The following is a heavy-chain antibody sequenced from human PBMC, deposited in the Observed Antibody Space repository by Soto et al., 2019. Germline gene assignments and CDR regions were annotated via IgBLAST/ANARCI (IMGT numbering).Heavy chain of an antibody. J-gene: IGHJ3*02. V-gene: IGHV3-23*01. CDR1: GITFSSYA. CDR3: AKSGLYSSGWYGAFDI. CDR2: ISGSGGST. D-gene: IGHD6-19*01. Sequence: PGGSLRLSCAASGITFSSYAMSWVRQAPGKGLEWVSAISGSGGSTYYADSVKGRFTISRDNSKNTLYLQMNSLRAEDTAVYYCAKSGLYSSGWYGAFDIWGQGTMVTVSS.